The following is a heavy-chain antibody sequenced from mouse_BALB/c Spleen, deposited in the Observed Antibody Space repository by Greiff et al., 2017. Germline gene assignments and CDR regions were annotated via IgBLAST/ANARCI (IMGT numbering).Heavy chain of an antibody. CDR2: IDPANGNT. CDR3: ARLLYYFDY. V-gene: IGHV14-3*02. J-gene: IGHJ2*01. CDR1: GFNIKDTY. Sequence: EVQGVESGAELVKPGASVKLSCTASGFNIKDTYMHWVKQRPEQGLEWIGRIDPANGNTKYDPKFQGKATITADTSSNTAYLQLSSLTSEDTAVYYCARLLYYFDYWGQGTTLTVSS. D-gene: IGHD1-1*01.